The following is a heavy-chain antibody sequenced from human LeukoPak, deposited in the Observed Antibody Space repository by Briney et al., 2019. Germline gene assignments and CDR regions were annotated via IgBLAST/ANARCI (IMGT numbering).Heavy chain of an antibody. V-gene: IGHV4-31*03. J-gene: IGHJ4*02. CDR1: GGSISSGGYY. CDR2: IYYSGST. CDR3: ARDTYYYDSSGYPRPGYFDY. Sequence: SETLSLTCTVSGGSISSGGYYWSWIRQHPGKGLEWIGYIYYSGSTYYNPSLKSRVTISVDTSKNQFSLKLSSVTAADTAVYYCARDTYYYDSSGYPRPGYFDYWGQGTLVTVSS. D-gene: IGHD3-22*01.